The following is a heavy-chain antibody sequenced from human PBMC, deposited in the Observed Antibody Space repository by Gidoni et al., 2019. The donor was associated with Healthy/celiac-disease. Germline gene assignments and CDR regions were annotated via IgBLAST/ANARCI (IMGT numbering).Heavy chain of an antibody. CDR3: AKDPITMVRGVYRTWYFDL. D-gene: IGHD3-10*01. CDR1: GFTFSSYA. V-gene: IGHV3-23*01. CDR2: ISGSGGST. Sequence: EVQLLESGGGLVQPGGSLSLSCAASGFTFSSYAMRWVRPVPGKGREWVSAISGSGGSTDYADSVKGRFTISRDNSKNTLYLQMNSLRAEDTAVYYCAKDPITMVRGVYRTWYFDLWGRGTLVTVSS. J-gene: IGHJ2*01.